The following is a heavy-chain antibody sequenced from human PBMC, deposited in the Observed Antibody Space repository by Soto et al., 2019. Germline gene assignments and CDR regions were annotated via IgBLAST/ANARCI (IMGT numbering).Heavy chain of an antibody. J-gene: IGHJ6*02. D-gene: IGHD1-26*01. CDR2: INHSGST. V-gene: IGHV4-34*01. CDR1: GGSFSGYY. Sequence: PSETLSLTCAVYGGSFSGYYWSWIRQPPGKGLEWIGEINHSGSTNYNPSLKSRVTISVDTSKNQFSLKLSSVTAADTAVYYCARILSPIVGATDYYYGMDVWGQGTTVTVSS. CDR3: ARILSPIVGATDYYYGMDV.